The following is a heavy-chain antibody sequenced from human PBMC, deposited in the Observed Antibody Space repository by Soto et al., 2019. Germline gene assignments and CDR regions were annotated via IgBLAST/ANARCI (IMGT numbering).Heavy chain of an antibody. Sequence: TGGSLRLSGAASGDTFSTYTMNWVRQASGEGLGWISYISSSGSTIYYADSVKGRFTISRDNAKNSLYLQMNSLRAEDTAVYYCARDRPSHYYGSGSYYPYYFDYWGQGTLVTVSS. CDR1: GDTFSTYT. CDR3: ARDRPSHYYGSGSYYPYYFDY. D-gene: IGHD3-10*01. J-gene: IGHJ4*02. V-gene: IGHV3-48*01. CDR2: ISSSGSTI.